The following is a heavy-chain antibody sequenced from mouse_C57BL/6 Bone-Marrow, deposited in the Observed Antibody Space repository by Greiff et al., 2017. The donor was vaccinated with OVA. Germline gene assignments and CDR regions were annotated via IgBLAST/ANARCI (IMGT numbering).Heavy chain of an antibody. V-gene: IGHV5-4*03. D-gene: IGHD1-1*01. CDR1: GFTFSSYA. CDR2: ISDGGSYT. J-gene: IGHJ3*01. Sequence: EVKLMESGGGLVKPGGSLKLSCAASGFTFSSYAMSWVRQTPEKRLEWVATISDGGSYTYYPDNVKGRFTISRDNAKNNLYLQMSHLKSEDTAMYYCAMYYYGSSYAWFAYWGQGTLVTVSA. CDR3: AMYYYGSSYAWFAY.